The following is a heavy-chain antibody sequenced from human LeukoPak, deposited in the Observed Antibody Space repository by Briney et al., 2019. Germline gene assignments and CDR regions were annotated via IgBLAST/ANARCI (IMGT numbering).Heavy chain of an antibody. D-gene: IGHD3-22*01. J-gene: IGHJ4*02. V-gene: IGHV4-59*11. CDR2: IYYSGST. CDR3: ARDDRSGYSTLGY. CDR1: GGSMSSHY. Sequence: SETLSLTCKVSGGSMSSHYWSWIRQPPGKGLEWIGDIYYSGSTNYNPSLNSRVTIPLDTSKNQFSLDLRSVTAADTAVYYCARDDRSGYSTLGYWGQGTLVTVSS.